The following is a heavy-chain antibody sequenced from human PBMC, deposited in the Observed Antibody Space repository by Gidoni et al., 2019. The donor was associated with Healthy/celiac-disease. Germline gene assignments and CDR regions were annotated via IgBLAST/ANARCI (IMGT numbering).Heavy chain of an antibody. CDR3: ARLIRIAAAGWFDY. Sequence: QLQLQESGPGLVKPSETLSPTCTVSGGSISSSSYYWGWIRQPPGKGLEWIGSIYYSGSTYYNPSLKSRVTISVDTSKNQFSLKLSSVTAADTAVYYCARLIRIAAAGWFDYWGQGTLVTVSS. CDR1: GGSISSSSYY. CDR2: IYYSGST. D-gene: IGHD6-13*01. V-gene: IGHV4-39*01. J-gene: IGHJ4*02.